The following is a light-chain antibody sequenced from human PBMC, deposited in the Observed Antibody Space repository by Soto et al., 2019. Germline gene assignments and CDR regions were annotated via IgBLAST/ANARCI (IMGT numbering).Light chain of an antibody. Sequence: QSSLTQPASVSGSPGQSITISCTGTSSDVGGYNFVSWYQHHPGKAPKLIIYDVSNRPSGVSNRFSGSKSGNTASLTISGLPAEDEADYYCTSYTSSITYVFGTGTKVTVL. CDR1: SSDVGGYNF. V-gene: IGLV2-14*03. J-gene: IGLJ1*01. CDR3: TSYTSSITYV. CDR2: DVS.